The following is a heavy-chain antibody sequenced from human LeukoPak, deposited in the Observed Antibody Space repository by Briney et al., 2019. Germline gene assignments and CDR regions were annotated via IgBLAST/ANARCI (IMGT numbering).Heavy chain of an antibody. CDR3: AGVPAARDYYYHSMDV. J-gene: IGHJ6*02. CDR2: ISSSSSYI. V-gene: IGHV3-21*01. Sequence: RQAPGKGLEWVSSISSSSSYIYYADSVKGRFTISRDHAKNSLYLQMNSLRAEDTAVYYRAGVPAARDYYYHSMDVWGQGTTVTVSS. D-gene: IGHD2-2*01.